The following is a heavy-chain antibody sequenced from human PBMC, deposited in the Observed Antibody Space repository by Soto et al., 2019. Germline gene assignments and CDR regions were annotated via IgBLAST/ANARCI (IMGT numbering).Heavy chain of an antibody. CDR1: GFTFSSYA. V-gene: IGHV3-23*01. CDR3: ARMDPKSSGWYIFDY. D-gene: IGHD6-19*01. CDR2: ISGSGGST. Sequence: GGSLRLSCAASGFTFSSYAMSWVRQAPGKGLEWVSAISGSGGSTYYADSVKGRFTISRDNSKNTLYLQMNGLRAEDTAVYYCARMDPKSSGWYIFDYWGQGTLVTVSS. J-gene: IGHJ4*02.